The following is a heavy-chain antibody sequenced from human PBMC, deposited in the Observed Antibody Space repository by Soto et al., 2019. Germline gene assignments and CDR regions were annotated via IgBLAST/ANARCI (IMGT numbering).Heavy chain of an antibody. CDR2: VDPRTGGA. V-gene: IGHV1-2*02. D-gene: IGHD1-26*01. Sequence: EASVKVSCKASGYAITAYYIHWVRQAPGQGLEWMGWVDPRTGGAIYAQKFQDRVTMTRDTPISTVYMDLSGLRSDDTALYYCARDDYGIYPYWGQGTLVTVSS. J-gene: IGHJ4*02. CDR1: GYAITAYY. CDR3: ARDDYGIYPY.